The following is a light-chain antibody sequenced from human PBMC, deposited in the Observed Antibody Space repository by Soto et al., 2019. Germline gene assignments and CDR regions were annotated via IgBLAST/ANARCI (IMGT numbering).Light chain of an antibody. J-gene: IGLJ3*02. Sequence: QSAVTQPRSVSGSPGQSVTISCTGTSSDVGGYNYVSWYQQHPGKAPKLIIYDVLKRPSGVPDRFSGSKSDNTASLTISGLQPEDEADYYCCSYAGSYTGVFGGGTKLTVL. CDR2: DVL. CDR1: SSDVGGYNY. V-gene: IGLV2-11*01. CDR3: CSYAGSYTGV.